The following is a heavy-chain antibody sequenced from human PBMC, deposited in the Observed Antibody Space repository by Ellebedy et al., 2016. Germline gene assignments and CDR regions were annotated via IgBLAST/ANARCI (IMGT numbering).Heavy chain of an antibody. V-gene: IGHV4-39*07. D-gene: IGHD3-16*01. CDR2: INHSGST. Sequence: SETLSLXXTVSGGSISSSSYYWSWIRQPPGKGLEWIGEINHSGSTNYNPPLKSRVTISVDTSKNQFSLKLSSVTAADTAVYYCARGRPVWGPVSGRFDYWGQGTLVTVSS. CDR3: ARGRPVWGPVSGRFDY. CDR1: GGSISSSSYY. J-gene: IGHJ4*02.